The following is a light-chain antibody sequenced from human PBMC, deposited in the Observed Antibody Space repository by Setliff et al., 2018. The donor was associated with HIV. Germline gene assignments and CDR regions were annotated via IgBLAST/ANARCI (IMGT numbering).Light chain of an antibody. J-gene: IGKJ1*01. CDR3: QQYGSSSWT. Sequence: IVLTQSPCTLSLSPGERATLSCRASPSVSSSYLACYQQKPGQAPRLLIYGASSRATGIPDRFSGSGSGTDFTLTISRLEPEDFAVYYCQQYGSSSWTFGQGTKVDIK. V-gene: IGKV3-20*01. CDR1: PSVSSSY. CDR2: GAS.